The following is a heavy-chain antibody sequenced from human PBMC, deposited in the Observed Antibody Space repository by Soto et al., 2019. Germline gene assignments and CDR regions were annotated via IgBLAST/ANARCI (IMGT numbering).Heavy chain of an antibody. CDR2: TYYRSKWYY. CDR1: GDSLSSNSAG. D-gene: IGHD1-26*01. Sequence: SQTLSLTCAITGDSLSSNSAGWSWVRQSPSRGLEWLGRTYYRSKWYYEYAVSVRGRITINPDTSKNQYSLQLNSVTPEDTAVYFCARGEQYSGRIFDYWGQGTLVTVSS. J-gene: IGHJ4*01. CDR3: ARGEQYSGRIFDY. V-gene: IGHV6-1*01.